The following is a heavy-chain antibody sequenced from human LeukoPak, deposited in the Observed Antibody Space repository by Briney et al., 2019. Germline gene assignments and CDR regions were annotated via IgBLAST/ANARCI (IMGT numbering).Heavy chain of an antibody. V-gene: IGHV3-7*01. D-gene: IGHD6-13*01. CDR1: EFILSGYW. CDR3: ARDGFVGAADY. CDR2: LKQDGSEK. Sequence: PGGSLRLSCAASEFILSGYWMNWVRQARGKGLEGVANLKQDGSEKQYVDSVRGRFTISRDNAKNSLYLQMNSVRVEDTAVYYCARDGFVGAADYWGQGTLVTVSS. J-gene: IGHJ4*02.